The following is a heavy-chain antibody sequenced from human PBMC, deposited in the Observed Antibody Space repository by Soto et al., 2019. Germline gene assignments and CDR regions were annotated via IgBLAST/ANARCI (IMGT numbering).Heavy chain of an antibody. Sequence: SGPTLVNPTQTLTLTCTFSGFSLSTSGMCVSWIRQPPGKALEWLARIDWDDDKYYSTSLKTRLTISKDTSKNQVVLTMTNMDPVDTATYYCARTKYYYDSGRNWFDPWGLGTLVTVSS. J-gene: IGHJ5*02. D-gene: IGHD3-10*01. V-gene: IGHV2-70*11. CDR3: ARTKYYYDSGRNWFDP. CDR1: GFSLSTSGMC. CDR2: IDWDDDK.